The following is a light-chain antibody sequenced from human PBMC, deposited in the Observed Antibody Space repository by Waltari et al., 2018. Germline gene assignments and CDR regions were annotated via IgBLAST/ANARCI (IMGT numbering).Light chain of an antibody. CDR1: QGISNA. V-gene: IGKV1-17*01. Sequence: DIQMTQSPSSLSASVGDKVPITCRASQGISNALAWYQQKPGKAPQLLIYAASNLQSGVPSRFSGSGSGTDFTLTISSLQPEDFAVYYCQQRNSYPLTFGGGTKVEIK. J-gene: IGKJ4*01. CDR3: QQRNSYPLT. CDR2: AAS.